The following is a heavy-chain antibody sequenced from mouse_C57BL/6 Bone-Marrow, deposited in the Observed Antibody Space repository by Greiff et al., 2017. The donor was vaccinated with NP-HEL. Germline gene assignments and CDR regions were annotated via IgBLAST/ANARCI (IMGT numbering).Heavy chain of an antibody. D-gene: IGHD1-1*01. CDR1: GYAFSSSW. V-gene: IGHV1-82*01. J-gene: IGHJ4*01. CDR2: IYPGDGDT. CDR3: ARSTPFITTVVATGRDAMVY. Sequence: VQLQESGPELVKPGASVKISCKASGYAFSSSWMNWVKQRPGKGLEWIGRIYPGDGDTNYNGKFKGKATLTADKSSSTAYMQLSSLTSEDSAVYFCARSTPFITTVVATGRDAMVYWGQGTSVTVSS.